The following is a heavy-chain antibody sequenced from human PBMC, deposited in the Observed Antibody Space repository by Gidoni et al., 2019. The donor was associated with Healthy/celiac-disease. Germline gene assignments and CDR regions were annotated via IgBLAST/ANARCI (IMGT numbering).Heavy chain of an antibody. CDR2: ISYDGSNK. D-gene: IGHD3-10*01. CDR3: ARPKYGSGPSGYFDY. Sequence: QVQLVESGGGVVQPGRSLRLSCAASGFTFGSYAMHWVRQATGKGLAWVAVISYDGSNKYYADSVKGRFTISRYNSKNTLYLQMNSLRAEDTAVYYCARPKYGSGPSGYFDYWGQGTLVTVSS. CDR1: GFTFGSYA. J-gene: IGHJ4*02. V-gene: IGHV3-30*04.